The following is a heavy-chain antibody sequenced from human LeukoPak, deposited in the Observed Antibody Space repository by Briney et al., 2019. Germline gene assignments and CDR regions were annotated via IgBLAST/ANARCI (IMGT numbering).Heavy chain of an antibody. Sequence: ASVKVSCKASGYTFTGYYMHWVRQAPGQGLEWMGWINPNSGGTNYAQKFQGRVTMTRDTSISTAYMELSRLRSDDTAVYYCARISVGSGSLDFGYWGQGTLVTVSS. CDR2: INPNSGGT. V-gene: IGHV1-2*02. D-gene: IGHD3-10*01. CDR3: ARISVGSGSLDFGY. CDR1: GYTFTGYY. J-gene: IGHJ4*02.